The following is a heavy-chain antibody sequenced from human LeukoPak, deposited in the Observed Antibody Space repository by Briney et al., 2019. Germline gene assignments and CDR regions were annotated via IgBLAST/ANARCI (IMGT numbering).Heavy chain of an antibody. J-gene: IGHJ4*02. CDR3: ARGLHRHCDGGTCYQAFDY. CDR1: GFTFTNYA. V-gene: IGHV3-30*04. CDR2: ISYDGSYK. D-gene: IGHD2-15*01. Sequence: GGSLRLSCAASGFTFTNYAMHWVRQAPGKGLEWVAGISYDGSYKYYADPVKGRFPISRDNSKNTLYLQMNSLRPEDTAVYYCARGLHRHCDGGTCYQAFDYWGQGTLVTVSS.